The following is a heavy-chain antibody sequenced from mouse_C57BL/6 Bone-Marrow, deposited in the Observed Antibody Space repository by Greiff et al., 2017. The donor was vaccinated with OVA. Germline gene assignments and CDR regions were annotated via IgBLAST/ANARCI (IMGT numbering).Heavy chain of an antibody. CDR3: ALFITTVVAD. J-gene: IGHJ4*01. CDR1: GYTFTSYW. Sequence: VQLQQPGAELVRPGSSVKLSCKASGYTFTSYWMDWVKQRPGQGLEWIGNIYPSDSETHYNQKFKDKATLTVDKSSSTAYMQLSSLTSEDSAVYYCALFITTVVADWGQGTSVTVSS. D-gene: IGHD1-1*01. CDR2: IYPSDSET. V-gene: IGHV1-61*01.